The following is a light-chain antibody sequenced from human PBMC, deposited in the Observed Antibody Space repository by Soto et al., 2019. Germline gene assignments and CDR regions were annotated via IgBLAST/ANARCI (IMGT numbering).Light chain of an antibody. CDR3: QQYNNWPPIT. CDR1: QSVSSY. Sequence: ELVLTQSPGTLSLSPGESATLSCRGSQSVSSYLAWYQQKPGQAPRLLIYGAYTRATGIPATFSGSGSGTEFTLTISSLQSEDFAVYYCQQYNNWPPITCGQGTRLEIK. J-gene: IGKJ5*01. CDR2: GAY. V-gene: IGKV3-15*01.